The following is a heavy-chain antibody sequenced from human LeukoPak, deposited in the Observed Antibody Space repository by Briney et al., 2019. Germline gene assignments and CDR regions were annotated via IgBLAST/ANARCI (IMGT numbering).Heavy chain of an antibody. V-gene: IGHV1-18*01. CDR2: ISAYNGNT. CDR1: GYTFTSYG. Sequence: ASVKVSCKASGYTFTSYGISWVRQAPGQGLEWMGWISAYNGNTNYAQKHQGRVTMTTDTSTSTAYMELRSLRSDDTAVYYCARDHHCSGGSCPLYYYYGMDVWGQGTTVTVSS. D-gene: IGHD2-15*01. CDR3: ARDHHCSGGSCPLYYYYGMDV. J-gene: IGHJ6*02.